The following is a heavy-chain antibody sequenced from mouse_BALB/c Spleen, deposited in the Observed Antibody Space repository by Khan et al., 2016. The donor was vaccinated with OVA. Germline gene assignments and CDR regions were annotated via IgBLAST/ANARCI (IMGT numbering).Heavy chain of an antibody. Sequence: EVELVESGGGLVKPGGSLKLSCTASGFTFSSYDMSWVRQTPEKRLEWVAYINSGGDTTYSPDTVKGRFTISRDNAKNPLYLQMSSLKSEDTAIYYCTRRPGYFDVWGAGTTVTVSS. CDR2: INSGGDTT. CDR3: TRRPGYFDV. V-gene: IGHV5-12-1*01. CDR1: GFTFSSYD. J-gene: IGHJ1*01.